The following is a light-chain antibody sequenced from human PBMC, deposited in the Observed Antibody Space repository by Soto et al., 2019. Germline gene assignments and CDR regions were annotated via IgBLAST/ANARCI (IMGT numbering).Light chain of an antibody. CDR2: EVS. CDR3: SSYASGSTLV. J-gene: IGLJ3*02. Sequence: QSVLTQPPSVSGSPGQSVTISCTGSSSDVGSYDRVSWYQQPPGTAPKLMIYEVSNRPSGVPDRFSGSKSGNTASLTISGLQAEDEADYYCSSYASGSTLVFGGGTKVTVL. CDR1: SSDVGSYDR. V-gene: IGLV2-18*02.